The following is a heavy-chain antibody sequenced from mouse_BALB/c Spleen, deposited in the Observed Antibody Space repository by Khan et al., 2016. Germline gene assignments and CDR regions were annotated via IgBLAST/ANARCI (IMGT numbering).Heavy chain of an antibody. D-gene: IGHD1-2*01. Sequence: QVQLQQSGTELPRPGASVKLSCKASGYTFTDYYLHWVKQRTGQGLEWIGEIYPGSGITYYNEKFKGKASLTADTSSSTAYMQLSSLTSEDSAVEFFARSYYGYFAIDYWGHGASVTVSA. J-gene: IGHJ4*01. CDR2: IYPGSGIT. CDR3: ARSYYGYFAIDY. CDR1: GYTFTDYY. V-gene: IGHV1-77*01.